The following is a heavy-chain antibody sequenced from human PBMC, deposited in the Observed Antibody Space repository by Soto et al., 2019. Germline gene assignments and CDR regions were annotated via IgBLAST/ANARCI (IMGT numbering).Heavy chain of an antibody. CDR2: ISGSGGST. CDR3: AKDGGDYDYIWGSYRRQNDY. V-gene: IGHV3-23*01. Sequence: GESLKISCAASGFTFSSYAMSWVRQAPGKGLEWVSAISGSGGSTYYADSVKGRFTISRDNSKNTLYLQMNSLRAEDTAVYYCAKDGGDYDYIWGSYRRQNDYWGQGTLVTVSS. J-gene: IGHJ4*02. D-gene: IGHD3-16*02. CDR1: GFTFSSYA.